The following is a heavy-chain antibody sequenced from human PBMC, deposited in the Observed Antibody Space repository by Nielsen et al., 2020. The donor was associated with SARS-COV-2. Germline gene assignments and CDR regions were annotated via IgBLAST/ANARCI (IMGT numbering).Heavy chain of an antibody. V-gene: IGHV3-11*03. CDR3: AVALSEYYYGMDV. J-gene: IGHJ6*02. D-gene: IGHD6-25*01. Sequence: GRFTISRDNAKSSLFLQMNSLRADDTARYYCAVALSEYYYGMDVWGQGTTVTVSS.